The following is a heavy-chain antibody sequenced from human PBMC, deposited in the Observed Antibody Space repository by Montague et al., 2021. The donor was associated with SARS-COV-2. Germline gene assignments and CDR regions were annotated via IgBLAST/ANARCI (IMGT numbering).Heavy chain of an antibody. CDR3: ARLLYDNSYGMDV. D-gene: IGHD5/OR15-5a*01. CDR2: IDYSGST. V-gene: IGHV4-59*01. Sequence: SETLSLTCTVSGGSISTYYWNWIWQFPGQGLEWIGYIDYSGSTNYNHSLQSRVIISVDSSKIKFSLKLNSVTAADTAIYYCARLLYDNSYGMDVWGQGTTVTVSS. J-gene: IGHJ6*02. CDR1: GGSISTYY.